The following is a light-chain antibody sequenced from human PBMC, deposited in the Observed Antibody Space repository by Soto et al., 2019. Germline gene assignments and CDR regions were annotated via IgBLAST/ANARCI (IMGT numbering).Light chain of an antibody. CDR1: QSVSSSY. J-gene: IGKJ3*01. Sequence: EIVLTQSPGTLSLSPGERATLSCRASQSVSSSYLAWYQQKPGQAPRLLIYGASSRATGIPDRFSGSGSGTDFTLTISGLQPEDFAVYYCQQRSNWPFTFGPGTTVDFK. V-gene: IGKV3D-20*02. CDR3: QQRSNWPFT. CDR2: GAS.